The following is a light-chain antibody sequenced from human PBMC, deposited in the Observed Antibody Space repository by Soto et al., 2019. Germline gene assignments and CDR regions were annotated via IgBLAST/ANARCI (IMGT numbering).Light chain of an antibody. CDR2: GAS. V-gene: IGKV3-20*01. Sequence: EIVLTQSPGTLSLSPGERATLSCRASQIVSSSYLAWYQQKPGQAPRLLINGASSRATGIPDRFSGSGSGTDFTLTISRLEPEDFALYYCQQYGSSPLTFGGGTKVELK. CDR1: QIVSSSY. J-gene: IGKJ4*01. CDR3: QQYGSSPLT.